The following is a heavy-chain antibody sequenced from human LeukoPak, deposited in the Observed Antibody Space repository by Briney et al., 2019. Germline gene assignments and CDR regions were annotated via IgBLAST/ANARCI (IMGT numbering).Heavy chain of an antibody. D-gene: IGHD2-15*01. CDR1: GFTFSSYW. V-gene: IGHV3-7*01. Sequence: GGPLRLSCAASGFTFSSYWMSWVRQAPGKGLEWVANIKQDGSEKYYVDSVKGRFTISRDNAKNSLYLQMNSLRAEDTAVYYCARGHNVVVVAATLHWFDPWGQGTLVTVSS. CDR3: ARGHNVVVVAATLHWFDP. CDR2: IKQDGSEK. J-gene: IGHJ5*02.